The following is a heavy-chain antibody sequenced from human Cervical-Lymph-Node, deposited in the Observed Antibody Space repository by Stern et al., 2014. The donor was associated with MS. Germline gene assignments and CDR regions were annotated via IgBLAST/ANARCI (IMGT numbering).Heavy chain of an antibody. J-gene: IGHJ5*02. V-gene: IGHV1-69*01. CDR1: GG. CDR2: VISFVGTS. CDR3: ARGSGDNWFGP. Sequence: QVQLVQSGAEVKKPGSSVKVSCKSSGGISWVRQAPGQGLEWMGGVISFVGTSNYAQKFQGRDTITADASTNTTYLQLNMLTSADTAVYYCARGSGDNWFGPWGQGTLVTVSS. D-gene: IGHD3-10*01.